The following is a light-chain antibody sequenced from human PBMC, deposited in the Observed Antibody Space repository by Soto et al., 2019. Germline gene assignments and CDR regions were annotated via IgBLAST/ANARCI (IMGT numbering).Light chain of an antibody. J-gene: IGLJ2*01. V-gene: IGLV2-14*03. CDR1: SSDVGGYNY. Sequence: QSALTQPASVSGSPGQSITISCTGASSDVGGYNYVSWYQHHPGKAPKLMIYDVSDRPSGVSNRFSGSKSGNTASLTISGLQPEDEADYYCSSYTSINTVLFGGGTKLTVL. CDR2: DVS. CDR3: SSYTSINTVL.